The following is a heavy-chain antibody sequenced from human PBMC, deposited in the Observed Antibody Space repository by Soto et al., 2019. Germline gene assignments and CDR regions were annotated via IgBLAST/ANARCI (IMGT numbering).Heavy chain of an antibody. CDR2: INSDGSST. CDR1: GFTFSSYW. D-gene: IGHD6-13*01. Sequence: GGSLRLSCAASGFTFSSYWMHWVRQAPGKGLVWVSRINSDGSSTSYADSVKGRFTISRDNAKNTLYLQMNSLRAEDTAVYYCARGNGTSWYEFFDYWGKGTLVTVSS. J-gene: IGHJ4*02. CDR3: ARGNGTSWYEFFDY. V-gene: IGHV3-74*01.